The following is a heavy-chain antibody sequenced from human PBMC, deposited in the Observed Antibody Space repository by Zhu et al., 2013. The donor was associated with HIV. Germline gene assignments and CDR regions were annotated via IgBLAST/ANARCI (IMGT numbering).Heavy chain of an antibody. D-gene: IGHD6-25*01. V-gene: IGHV1-18*01. CDR2: ISPYTGNT. J-gene: IGHJ2*01. CDR3: ARDRSRYGSAATDFDL. Sequence: QVQMVQSGAEMKKPGASVKVSCQTSGYTFTSYSLSWVRQAPGQGLEWMGWISPYTGNTNYAPKFQGRVTMTTETATSATYMDLRSLRSDDTAIYYCARDRSRYGSAATDFDLWGRGTRLTVSA. CDR1: GYTFTSYS.